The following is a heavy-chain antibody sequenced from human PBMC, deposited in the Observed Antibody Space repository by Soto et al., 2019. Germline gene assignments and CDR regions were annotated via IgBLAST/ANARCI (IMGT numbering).Heavy chain of an antibody. CDR3: ARELYLPLRPPPPTCFDY. CDR1: GYTFPSYG. D-gene: IGHD3-3*01. V-gene: IGHV1-18*04. J-gene: IGHJ4*02. CDR2: ICAYNGNI. Sequence: ASVKVSCKASGYTFPSYGISWVRQAPVQGLEWMGWICAYNGNINYAQKLPGRVTMTTDTSTSTVYMELRSLRSDDTAVYYCARELYLPLRPPPPTCFDYWGQGTLVTVSS.